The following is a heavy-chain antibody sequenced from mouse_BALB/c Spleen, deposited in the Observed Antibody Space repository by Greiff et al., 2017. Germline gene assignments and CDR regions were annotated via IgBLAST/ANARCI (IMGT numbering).Heavy chain of an antibody. CDR2: ISDGGSYT. Sequence: EVMLVESGGGLVKPGGSLKLSCAASGFTFSDYYMYWVRQTPEKRLEWVATISDGGSYTYYPDSVKGRFTISRDNAKNNLYLQMSSLKSEDTAMYYCARASSFAYWGQGTLVTVSA. CDR3: ARASSFAY. CDR1: GFTFSDYY. J-gene: IGHJ3*01. V-gene: IGHV5-4*02.